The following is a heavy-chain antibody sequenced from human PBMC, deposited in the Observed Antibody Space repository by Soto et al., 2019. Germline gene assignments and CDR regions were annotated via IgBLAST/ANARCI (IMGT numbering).Heavy chain of an antibody. CDR2: SNPHRCGT. D-gene: IGHD3-9*01. CDR1: GCTFNGYY. J-gene: IGHJ6*02. Sequence: GASVNVSCKASGCTFNGYYMHWVRQAPGQGLEWMGWSNPHRCGTNYAQKFKGRVTITRDTSISTAYMELSRLSSDDTAVYYCARGAYIDILTGYYFPYYYYGMDVWGQGTTVTVSS. V-gene: IGHV1-2*02. CDR3: ARGAYIDILTGYYFPYYYYGMDV.